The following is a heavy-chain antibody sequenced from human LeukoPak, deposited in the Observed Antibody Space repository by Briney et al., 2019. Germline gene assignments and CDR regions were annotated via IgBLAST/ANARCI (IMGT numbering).Heavy chain of an antibody. CDR2: IYSGGST. Sequence: GGSLRLSFAASGFTVSSNYMSWVRQAPGKGLDWVSVIYSGGSTYYADSVKGRFTISRDNSKNTLYLQMNSLRAEDTAVYYCARDRGYYGSGPLGYYGMDVWGQGTTVTVSS. V-gene: IGHV3-53*01. CDR3: ARDRGYYGSGPLGYYGMDV. D-gene: IGHD3-10*01. J-gene: IGHJ6*02. CDR1: GFTVSSNY.